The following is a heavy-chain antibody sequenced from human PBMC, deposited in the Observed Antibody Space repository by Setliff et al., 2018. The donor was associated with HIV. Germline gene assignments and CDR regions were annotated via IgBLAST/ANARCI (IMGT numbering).Heavy chain of an antibody. Sequence: LSLTCTVSGGSVSTGNYYWNWIRLPPGKGLEWIGYIFYSGSTNYNPSLKSRVTISVDTSKNQFSLRLNSVTAADTAIYYCTRRGADSYYPRPLDVWGKGTTVTV. J-gene: IGHJ6*03. CDR2: IFYSGST. D-gene: IGHD3-10*01. CDR3: TRRGADSYYPRPLDV. V-gene: IGHV4-61*01. CDR1: GGSVSTGNYY.